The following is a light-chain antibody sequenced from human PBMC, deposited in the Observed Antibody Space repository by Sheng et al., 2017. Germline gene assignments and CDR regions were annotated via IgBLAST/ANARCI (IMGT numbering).Light chain of an antibody. V-gene: IGKV3-20*01. Sequence: EIVLTQSPGTLSLSPGERATLSCRASQSVSSSSLAWYQQKLGQPPRLLIYGASRRAPGIPDRFSGRGSGTDFTLTISRLEPEDFAVYYCQQYDTSPPRTFGQGTEVEIK. CDR2: GAS. J-gene: IGKJ1*01. CDR3: QQYDTSPPRT. CDR1: QSVSSSS.